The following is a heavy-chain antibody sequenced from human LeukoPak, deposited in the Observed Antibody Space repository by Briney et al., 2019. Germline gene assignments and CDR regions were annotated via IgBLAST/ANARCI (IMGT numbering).Heavy chain of an antibody. CDR3: VRRGPNNSGLDY. Sequence: GGSLRLSCAASGFTFSSYTFKWVRQAPGKGLEWVASITSTSSYIYYSDSVQGRFAVSRDNAKNSLYLQMNSLRVEDTAVFYCVRRGPNNSGLDYWGQGTLVTASS. V-gene: IGHV3-21*01. CDR1: GFTFSSYT. CDR2: ITSTSSYI. J-gene: IGHJ4*02. D-gene: IGHD5-12*01.